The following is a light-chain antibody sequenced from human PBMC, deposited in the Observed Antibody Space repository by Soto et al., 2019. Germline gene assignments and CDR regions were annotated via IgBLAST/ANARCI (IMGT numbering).Light chain of an antibody. Sequence: QSALTQPASVSGSPGQSITISCTGTSSDVGGYNYVSWYQQHPGKAPKLMIYEVSNRPSGVSNRFSGSKSGNTASLTISGLQAGDEADYYCGSYTSSTTPYVFGTGTKLTVL. V-gene: IGLV2-14*01. CDR1: SSDVGGYNY. CDR2: EVS. J-gene: IGLJ1*01. CDR3: GSYTSSTTPYV.